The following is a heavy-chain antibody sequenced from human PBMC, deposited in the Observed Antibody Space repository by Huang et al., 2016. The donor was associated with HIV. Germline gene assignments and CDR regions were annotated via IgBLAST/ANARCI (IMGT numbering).Heavy chain of an antibody. V-gene: IGHV3-30*04. CDR3: AGGRSTNWFQISAFDI. CDR1: GFIFSHYA. J-gene: IGHJ3*02. CDR2: ISYDGINK. D-gene: IGHD3-9*01. Sequence: QVQLVESGGGVVQQGGSLRLSCAASGFIFSHYAFHWVRQIPGKCLEWLSYISYDGINKFYTDSVQGRFTISRDNSNNTLEVQMSSLRPEDTAVYYCAGGRSTNWFQISAFDIWGLGTMVTVSP.